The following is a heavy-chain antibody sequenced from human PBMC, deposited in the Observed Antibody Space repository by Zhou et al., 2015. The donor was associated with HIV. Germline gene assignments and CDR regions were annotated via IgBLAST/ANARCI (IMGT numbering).Heavy chain of an antibody. Sequence: QVQLVQSGAEVKKPGASVKVSCKASGYTFTSYGISWVRQAPGQGLEWMGWITTYNGNTNYPQKFQGRVTMTTDTSTSTAYMELRSLRSDDTAVYYCATYNSAWSSDYWGQGTLVTVSS. CDR1: GYTFTSYG. CDR2: ITTYNGNT. J-gene: IGHJ4*02. D-gene: IGHD6-19*01. V-gene: IGHV1-18*01. CDR3: ATYNSAWSSDY.